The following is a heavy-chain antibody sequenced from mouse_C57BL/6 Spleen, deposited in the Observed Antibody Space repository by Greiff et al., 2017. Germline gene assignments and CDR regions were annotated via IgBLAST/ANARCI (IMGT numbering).Heavy chain of an antibody. J-gene: IGHJ4*01. Sequence: EVKLVESGEGLVKPGGSLKLSCAASGFTFSSYAMSWVRQTPEKRLEWVAYISSGGDYIYYADTVKGRFTISRDNARNTLYLQMSSLKSEDTAMYYCTRDYYGSSYPYAMDYWGQGTSVTVSS. CDR3: TRDYYGSSYPYAMDY. V-gene: IGHV5-9-1*02. D-gene: IGHD1-1*01. CDR1: GFTFSSYA. CDR2: ISSGGDYI.